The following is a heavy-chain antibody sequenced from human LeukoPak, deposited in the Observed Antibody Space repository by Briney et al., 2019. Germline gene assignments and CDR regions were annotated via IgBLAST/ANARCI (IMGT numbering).Heavy chain of an antibody. J-gene: IGHJ4*02. D-gene: IGHD1-7*01. CDR3: AREDDWNYEDY. CDR1: GFTFTNYW. V-gene: IGHV3-7*01. CDR2: IKQDGSEK. Sequence: GGSLRLSCAASGFTFTNYWMHWVRQAPGKGLECVANIKQDGSEKYYVNSVKGRFTISRDNAKNSLYLQMNSLRAEDTAIYYCAREDDWNYEDYWGQGTLVTVSS.